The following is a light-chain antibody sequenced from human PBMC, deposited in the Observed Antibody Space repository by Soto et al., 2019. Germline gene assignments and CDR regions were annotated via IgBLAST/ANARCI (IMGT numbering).Light chain of an antibody. V-gene: IGKV3-11*01. CDR3: QQPRNWPQR. Sequence: EIVLPQSNATLSLSPGERSTLSCMASQNVANYLDWYQQKPGQAPRLLIYESSNRATGIAARFSGSGSGTDFTLTISILEPEDFAVYYCQQPRNWPQRFCQVTKVDVK. CDR2: ESS. CDR1: QNVANY. J-gene: IGKJ1*01.